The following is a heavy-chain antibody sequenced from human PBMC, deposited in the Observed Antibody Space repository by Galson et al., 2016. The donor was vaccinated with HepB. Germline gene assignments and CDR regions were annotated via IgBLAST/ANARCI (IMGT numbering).Heavy chain of an antibody. CDR2: ISWNSGSK. Sequence: SLRLSCAASGFTFSSYGMHWVRQAPGKGLEWVSGISWNSGSKGYADSVKGRFTISRDNAKKSLYLEMKSLRPEDTAFYYCGKDVGTGGYANGYYYGVDVWGQGTTVTVSS. D-gene: IGHD5-18*01. CDR1: GFTFSSYG. CDR3: GKDVGTGGYANGYYYGVDV. V-gene: IGHV3-9*01. J-gene: IGHJ6*02.